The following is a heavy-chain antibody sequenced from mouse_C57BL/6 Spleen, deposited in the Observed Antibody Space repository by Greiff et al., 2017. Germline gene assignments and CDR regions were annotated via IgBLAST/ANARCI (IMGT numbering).Heavy chain of an antibody. CDR1: GFTFSSYA. V-gene: IGHV5-4*01. J-gene: IGHJ4*01. CDR3: AREGGSYAMDY. Sequence: EVQVVESGGGLVKPGGSLKLSCAASGFTFSSYAMSWVRQTPEKRLEWVATISDGGSYTYYPDNVKGRFTISRDNAKNNLYLQMSHLKSEDTAMHYCAREGGSYAMDYWGQGTSVTVSS. CDR2: ISDGGSYT.